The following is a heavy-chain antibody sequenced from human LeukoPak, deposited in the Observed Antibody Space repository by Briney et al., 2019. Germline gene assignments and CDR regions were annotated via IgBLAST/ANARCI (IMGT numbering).Heavy chain of an antibody. CDR2: ISGSGGNT. CDR1: GFTFSNYA. D-gene: IGHD6-13*01. CDR3: AKNRQQLDY. Sequence: GGSLRLSCAASGFTFSNYAMSWVRQAPGKGLEWVSTISGSGGNTYYADSVKGRFTISRDSSKNTLYLQMNSLRAEDMAVYYCAKNRQQLDYWGQGTLVTVSS. V-gene: IGHV3-23*01. J-gene: IGHJ4*02.